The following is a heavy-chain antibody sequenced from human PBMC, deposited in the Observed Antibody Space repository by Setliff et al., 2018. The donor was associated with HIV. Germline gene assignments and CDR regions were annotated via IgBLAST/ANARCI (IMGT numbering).Heavy chain of an antibody. Sequence: ETLSLSCAASGFTFSNAWMSWVRQAPGKGLEWVGRIKSKTDGSDANYAESVRGRFTISRDNAKNTHYLQMTSLRPEDTAVYYCGVSGGSSPGYWGPGTLVTVSS. V-gene: IGHV3-15*06. D-gene: IGHD2-15*01. CDR2: IKSKTDGSDA. J-gene: IGHJ4*02. CDR1: GFTFSNAW. CDR3: GVSGGSSPGY.